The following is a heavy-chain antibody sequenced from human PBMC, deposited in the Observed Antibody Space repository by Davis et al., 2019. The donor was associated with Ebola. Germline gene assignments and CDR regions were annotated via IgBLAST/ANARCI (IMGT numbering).Heavy chain of an antibody. D-gene: IGHD6-19*01. Sequence: AASVKVSCKASGYNFKTKYMNWVRQAPGQGLEWMAWISAYNGHTNYAQKFQGRLTLTTDTSTSTVYMELRSLTSDDTAKYYCARGRNGGWDFDYWGQGTLVPVSS. CDR1: GYNFKTKY. J-gene: IGHJ4*02. CDR2: ISAYNGHT. V-gene: IGHV1-18*01. CDR3: ARGRNGGWDFDY.